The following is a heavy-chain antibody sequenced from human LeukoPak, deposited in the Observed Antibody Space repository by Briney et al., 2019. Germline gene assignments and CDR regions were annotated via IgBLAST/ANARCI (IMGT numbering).Heavy chain of an antibody. CDR3: AKAKYYDILTGPTNHWHFDL. D-gene: IGHD3-9*01. CDR1: GFTFDDYA. CDR2: ISWNSGTI. V-gene: IGHV3-9*01. J-gene: IGHJ2*01. Sequence: GGSLSLSCAVSGFTFDDYAMHRVRQESGKGLEWVSGISWNSGTIVYADSVKGRFTTSRDNAKNSLFLQMNSLRPEDTALYYCAKAKYYDILTGPTNHWHFDLWGRGTLVAVSS.